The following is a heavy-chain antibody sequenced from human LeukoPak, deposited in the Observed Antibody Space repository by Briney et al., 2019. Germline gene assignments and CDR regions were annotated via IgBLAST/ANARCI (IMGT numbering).Heavy chain of an antibody. J-gene: IGHJ5*02. CDR2: ISWNSGSI. CDR3: AALSGYCSGGSCFQRFDP. Sequence: GGSLRLSCAASGFTFDDYAMHWLRQAPGKGLEWVSGISWNSGSIGYADSVKGRFTISRDNAENSLYLQMNSLRAEDTALYYCAALSGYCSGGSCFQRFDPWGQGTLVTVSS. D-gene: IGHD2-15*01. CDR1: GFTFDDYA. V-gene: IGHV3-9*01.